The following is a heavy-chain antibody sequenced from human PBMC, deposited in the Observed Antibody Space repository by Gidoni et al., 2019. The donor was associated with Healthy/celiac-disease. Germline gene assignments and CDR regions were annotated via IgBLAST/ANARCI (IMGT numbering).Heavy chain of an antibody. Sequence: QVQLVESGGGVVQPGRSLRLSCAASGFTFSSYGMHWVRQAPGKGLEWVAVISYDGSNKYYADSVKGRFTISRDNSKNTLYLQMNSLRAEDTAVYYCAKAPRDYYYYGMDVWGQGTTVTVSS. CDR2: ISYDGSNK. CDR3: AKAPRDYYYYGMDV. CDR1: GFTFSSYG. V-gene: IGHV3-30*18. J-gene: IGHJ6*02.